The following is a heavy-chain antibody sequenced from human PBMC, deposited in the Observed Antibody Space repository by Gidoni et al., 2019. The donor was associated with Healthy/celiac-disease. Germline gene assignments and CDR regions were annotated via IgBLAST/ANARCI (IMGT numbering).Heavy chain of an antibody. D-gene: IGHD5-18*01. J-gene: IGHJ6*03. Sequence: QVQLVQSGAEVKKPGASVKVSCKASGYTFTGYYMPWVRQAPGQGLEWMGWINPNSGGTNYAQKFQGWVTMTRDTSISTAYMELSRLRSDDTAVYYCARAPGDTAMVTDYYYYMDVWGKGTTVTVSS. CDR2: INPNSGGT. V-gene: IGHV1-2*04. CDR1: GYTFTGYY. CDR3: ARAPGDTAMVTDYYYYMDV.